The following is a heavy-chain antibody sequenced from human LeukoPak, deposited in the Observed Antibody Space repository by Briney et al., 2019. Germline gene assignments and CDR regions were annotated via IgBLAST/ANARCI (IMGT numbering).Heavy chain of an antibody. CDR1: GFTFSSYE. D-gene: IGHD2-2*01. Sequence: GGSLRLSRAASGFTFSSYEMNWVRQAPGKGLEWVSYISSSGSTIYYADSVKGRFTISRDNAKNSLYLQMNSLRAEDTAVYYCASLIVVVPAAQYNWGQGTLVTVSS. CDR2: ISSSGSTI. CDR3: ASLIVVVPAAQYN. V-gene: IGHV3-48*03. J-gene: IGHJ4*02.